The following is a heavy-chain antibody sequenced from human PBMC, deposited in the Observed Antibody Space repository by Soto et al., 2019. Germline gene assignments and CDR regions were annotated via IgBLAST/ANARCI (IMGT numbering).Heavy chain of an antibody. Sequence: QVQLVQSGAEERKPGASVKVSCKASGYTFTSYAMHWVRQAPGQRLEWMGWINAGNGNTKYSQKFQGRVTITRDTSARTAYMDLSSLRSEDLAEYYCERWASGFDYWGQRLLVTVSS. CDR1: GYTFTSYA. D-gene: IGHD7-27*01. CDR2: INAGNGNT. CDR3: ERWASGFDY. V-gene: IGHV1-3*05. J-gene: IGHJ4*02.